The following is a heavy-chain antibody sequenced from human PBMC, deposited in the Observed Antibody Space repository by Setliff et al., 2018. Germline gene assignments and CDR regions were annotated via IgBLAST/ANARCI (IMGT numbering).Heavy chain of an antibody. CDR3: ARPYYDSRYAFDI. CDR2: IIPIFATA. D-gene: IGHD3-22*01. Sequence: SVKVSCKAPGGTFSSYAISWVRQAPGQGLEWMGGIIPIFATANYPQKFQGRVTITTDESTRTAYMELSSLRSEDTAVYYCARPYYDSRYAFDIWGQGTMVTVSS. V-gene: IGHV1-69*05. J-gene: IGHJ3*02. CDR1: GGTFSSYA.